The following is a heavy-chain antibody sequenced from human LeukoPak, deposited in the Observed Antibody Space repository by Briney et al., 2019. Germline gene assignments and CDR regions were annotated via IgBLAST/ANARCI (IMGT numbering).Heavy chain of an antibody. CDR1: GFTFDDYA. J-gene: IGHJ6*02. CDR3: AKTIEPSYYYYGMDV. CDR2: ISWNSGSI. Sequence: GGSLRLSCAASGFTFDDYAMHWVRQAPGKGLEWVSGISWNSGSIGYTDSVKGRFTISRDNAKNSLYLQMNSLRAEDTALYYCAKTIEPSYYYYGMDVWGQGTTVTVSS. D-gene: IGHD1-14*01. V-gene: IGHV3-9*01.